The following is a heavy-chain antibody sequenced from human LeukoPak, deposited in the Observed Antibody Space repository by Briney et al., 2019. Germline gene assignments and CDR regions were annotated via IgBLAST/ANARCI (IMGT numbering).Heavy chain of an antibody. Sequence: GGSLRLSCAASGFTLSSYWMHWVRQAPGKGLVWVSRINSDGSSTSYADSVKGRFTISRDNAKNTLYLQMNSLRAEDTAVYYCARGEHIVVVTANWGQGTLVTVSS. V-gene: IGHV3-74*01. CDR1: GFTLSSYW. CDR3: ARGEHIVVVTAN. J-gene: IGHJ4*02. D-gene: IGHD2-21*02. CDR2: INSDGSST.